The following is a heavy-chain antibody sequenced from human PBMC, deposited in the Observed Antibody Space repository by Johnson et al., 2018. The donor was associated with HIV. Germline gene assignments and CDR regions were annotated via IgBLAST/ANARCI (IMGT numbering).Heavy chain of an antibody. CDR1: GFTFSSYA. CDR2: IYSGGNT. J-gene: IGHJ3*01. V-gene: IGHV3-23*03. CDR3: ASGRPDGSGSYYVDAFHF. Sequence: VQLVESGGGLVQPGGSLRLSCAASGFTFSSYAMSWVRQAPGKGLEWVSVIYSGGNTYYADSVKGRFTLSRDTSKNTVFLQMNSLRAEDTAVYYCASGRPDGSGSYYVDAFHFWGQGTMLTVSS. D-gene: IGHD3-22*01.